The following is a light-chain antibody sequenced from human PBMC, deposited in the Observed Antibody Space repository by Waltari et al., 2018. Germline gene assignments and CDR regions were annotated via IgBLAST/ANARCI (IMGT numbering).Light chain of an antibody. CDR3: QHYLRLPAT. CDR2: GAS. J-gene: IGKJ1*01. CDR1: QSVSRA. V-gene: IGKV3-20*01. Sequence: EIVLTQSPGTLSLSPGERATLSCRASQSVSRALAWYQQKPGQAPRLLIYGASNRATGNPDRFSGSGSGTDFSLTISSLEPEDFAVYYCQHYLRLPATFGQGTKVEIK.